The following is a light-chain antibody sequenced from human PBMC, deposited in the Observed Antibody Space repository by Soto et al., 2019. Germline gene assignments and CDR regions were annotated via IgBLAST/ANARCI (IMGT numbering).Light chain of an antibody. CDR2: AAS. Sequence: DIQMTQSPSSLSASVGDRVTITCRARQDIGNYLAWYQQNPGKVPKLLIYAASTLQSGVPSRFSGSGSGTDFTLTISSLQPEDVATYYCQKYNSAPYTFGQGSKLEIK. CDR1: QDIGNY. CDR3: QKYNSAPYT. J-gene: IGKJ2*01. V-gene: IGKV1-27*01.